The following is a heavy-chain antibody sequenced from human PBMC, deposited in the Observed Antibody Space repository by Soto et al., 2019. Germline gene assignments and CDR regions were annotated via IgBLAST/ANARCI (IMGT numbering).Heavy chain of an antibody. CDR2: IFYSGTA. D-gene: IGHD4-17*01. J-gene: IGHJ4*02. CDR1: GGSISPYY. Sequence: QVQLQESGPRLVKPSETLSLTCTVSGGSISPYYWSWIRQSPGKGLEWLGYIFYSGTADYNPSLKNRVTLSVDTSNNQFSLELTSVTAADTAVYYCARQPDYSDYGYYFEVWGPGTLVTVSS. CDR3: ARQPDYSDYGYYFEV. V-gene: IGHV4-59*01.